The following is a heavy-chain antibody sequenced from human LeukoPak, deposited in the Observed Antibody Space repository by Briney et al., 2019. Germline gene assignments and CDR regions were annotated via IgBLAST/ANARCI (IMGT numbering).Heavy chain of an antibody. CDR2: IYYSGST. J-gene: IGHJ2*01. CDR1: GGSISSYY. Sequence: SETLSLTCTVSGGSISSYYWSWIRQPPGRGLEWIGYIYYSGSTNYNPSLKSRVTISVDTSKNQFSLKLSSVTAADTAVYYCARGKYYDSSGYYPYWYFDLWGRGTLVTVSS. CDR3: ARGKYYDSSGYYPYWYFDL. V-gene: IGHV4-59*01. D-gene: IGHD3-22*01.